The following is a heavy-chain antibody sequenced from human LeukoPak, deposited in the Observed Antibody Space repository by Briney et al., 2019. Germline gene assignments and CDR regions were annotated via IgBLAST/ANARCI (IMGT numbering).Heavy chain of an antibody. V-gene: IGHV3-20*04. J-gene: IGHJ4*02. CDR3: ARRSPNYYFDY. CDR1: GFTFDDYD. CDR2: INWNGVST. Sequence: GGSLRLSCAASGFTFDDYDMSWVRQAPGKGLEWVSGINWNGVSTGYADSVKGRFTISRDNAKNSLYLQMNSLRAEDTAVYYCARRSPNYYFDYWGQGTPVTVSS.